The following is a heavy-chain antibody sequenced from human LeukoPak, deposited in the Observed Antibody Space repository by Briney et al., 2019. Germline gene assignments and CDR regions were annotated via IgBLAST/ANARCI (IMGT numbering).Heavy chain of an antibody. CDR1: GFTVSSNY. CDR3: VRDQNF. Sequence: GGSLKLSCAASGFTVSSNYMSWFRHAPGKGLEWVSVTVNGGSTYYSDSVKGRFTVSGDNSKNTLYLQMNSLRAEDTAVYYCVRDQNFWGQGTLVTVSS. V-gene: IGHV3-53*01. J-gene: IGHJ4*02. CDR2: TVNGGST.